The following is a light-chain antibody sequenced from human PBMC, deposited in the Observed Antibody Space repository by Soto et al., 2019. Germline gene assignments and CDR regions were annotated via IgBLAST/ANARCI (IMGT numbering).Light chain of an antibody. V-gene: IGLV2-23*01. CDR3: CSYADSTTYV. CDR2: EGS. Sequence: QSALTQPASVSGSPGQSITISCTGTSSDAGTYNLVSWYQQHPGKAPKLMIYEGSKWPSGVSNRFSGSKSGNTASLTISGLQAEDEADYYCCSYADSTTYVFGTGTTLTVL. J-gene: IGLJ1*01. CDR1: SSDAGTYNL.